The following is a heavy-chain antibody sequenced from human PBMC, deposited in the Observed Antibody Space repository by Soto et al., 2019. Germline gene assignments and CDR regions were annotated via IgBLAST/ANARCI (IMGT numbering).Heavy chain of an antibody. CDR1: GGSISSYY. J-gene: IGHJ4*02. V-gene: IGHV4-30-2*01. CDR2: IYHSGST. Sequence: SETLSLTCAVYGGSISSYYWGWIRQPPGKGLEWIGYIYHSGSTYYNPSLKSRVTISVDRSKNQFSLKLSSVTAADTAVYYCARIVVVTATQYYFDYWGQGTLVTVSS. CDR3: ARIVVVTATQYYFDY. D-gene: IGHD2-21*02.